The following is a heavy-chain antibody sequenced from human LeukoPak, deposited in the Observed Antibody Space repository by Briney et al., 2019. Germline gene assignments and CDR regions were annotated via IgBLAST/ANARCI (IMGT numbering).Heavy chain of an antibody. CDR3: ARVDYGDYGFNY. J-gene: IGHJ4*02. V-gene: IGHV3-23*01. CDR1: GFTFSSYA. CDR2: ISGSGGST. Sequence: GGSLRLSCAASGFTFSSYAMSWVRQAPGKGLEWVSAISGSGGSTYYADSVKGRFTISRDNSKNTLYLQMNSLRAEDTAVYYCARVDYGDYGFNYWGQGTLVTVSS. D-gene: IGHD4-17*01.